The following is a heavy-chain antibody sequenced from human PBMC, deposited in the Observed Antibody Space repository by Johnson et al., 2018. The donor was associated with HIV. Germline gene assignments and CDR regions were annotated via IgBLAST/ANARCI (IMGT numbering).Heavy chain of an antibody. V-gene: IGHV3-30*03. CDR3: ARSFDSSDYWKHAFDV. D-gene: IGHD3-22*01. Sequence: QVQLVESGGGLVQPGGSLRLSCAASGFTFSSYWMSWVRQAPGKGLEWVAVISYDGSNKFYADSVKGRFTVSRDNGKNSLYLQMNSLRVEDTALYYCARSFDSSDYWKHAFDVWGQGTMVTVSS. CDR1: GFTFSSYW. J-gene: IGHJ3*01. CDR2: ISYDGSNK.